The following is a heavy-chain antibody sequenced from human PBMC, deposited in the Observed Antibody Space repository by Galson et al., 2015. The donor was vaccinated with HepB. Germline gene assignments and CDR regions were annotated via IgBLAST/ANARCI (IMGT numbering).Heavy chain of an antibody. CDR3: AKDRAAGTSEYFQH. Sequence: SLRLSCAASGFTFSSYWMSWVRQAPGKGLEWVANIKQDGTEMYYVDSVKGRFTISRDNAKNSLYLQMNSLRAEDTALYYCAKDRAAGTSEYFQHWGQGTLVTVSS. J-gene: IGHJ1*01. D-gene: IGHD6-13*01. CDR2: IKQDGTEM. V-gene: IGHV3-7*03. CDR1: GFTFSSYW.